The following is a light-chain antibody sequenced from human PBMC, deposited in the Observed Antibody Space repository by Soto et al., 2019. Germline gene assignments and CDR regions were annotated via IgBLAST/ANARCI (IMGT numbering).Light chain of an antibody. J-gene: IGKJ1*01. Sequence: DIVMTKSPDYLAVSLGERATINCKSSQSVLYSSNNKNYLAWYQQKPGQPPKLLIYWASTRESGVPDRFSGSGSGTDFTLTISNLQAEDVAVYYCQQYYNWPRTFGQGTKVDIK. V-gene: IGKV4-1*01. CDR2: WAS. CDR1: QSVLYSSNNKNY. CDR3: QQYYNWPRT.